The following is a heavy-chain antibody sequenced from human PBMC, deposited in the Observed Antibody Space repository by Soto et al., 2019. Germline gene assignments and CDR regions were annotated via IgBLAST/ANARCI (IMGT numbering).Heavy chain of an antibody. J-gene: IGHJ2*01. CDR3: ARRYYGDYWYFDL. CDR1: GGSISSGDYY. D-gene: IGHD4-17*01. Sequence: SETLSLTCTVSGGSISSGDYYWSWIRQPPGKGLEWIGYTYYSGSTYYNPSLKSRVTISVDTSKNQFSLKLSSVTAADTAVYYCARRYYGDYWYFDLWGRGTLVTVSS. V-gene: IGHV4-30-4*01. CDR2: TYYSGST.